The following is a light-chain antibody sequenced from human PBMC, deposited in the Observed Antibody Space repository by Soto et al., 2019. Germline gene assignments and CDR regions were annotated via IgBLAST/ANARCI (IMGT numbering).Light chain of an antibody. CDR2: GAS. CDR1: QSVGSD. V-gene: IGKV3-15*01. J-gene: IGKJ1*01. Sequence: IVLTHSPGTLSLSPGERATLSCRASQSVGSDLAWCHQKPGQAPRLLIYGASTRATGIPARFSGSGSGTEFTLTINSLQSEDFAVYYCQQYNNWPRTFGQGTKVDIK. CDR3: QQYNNWPRT.